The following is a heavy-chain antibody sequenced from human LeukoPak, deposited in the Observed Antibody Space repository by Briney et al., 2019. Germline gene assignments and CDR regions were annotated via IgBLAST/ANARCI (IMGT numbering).Heavy chain of an antibody. CDR2: ISSSGSTI. V-gene: IGHV3-11*01. J-gene: IGHJ6*03. Sequence: PGGSLRLSCAASGFTFSDYYMSWIRQAPGKGLEWVSYISSSGSTIYYADSVKGRFTISRDNAKYSLYLQMNSLRAEDTAVYYCARDLSYCDSSGYLSYYYMDVWGKGTTVTVSS. CDR3: ARDLSYCDSSGYLSYYYMDV. D-gene: IGHD3-22*01. CDR1: GFTFSDYY.